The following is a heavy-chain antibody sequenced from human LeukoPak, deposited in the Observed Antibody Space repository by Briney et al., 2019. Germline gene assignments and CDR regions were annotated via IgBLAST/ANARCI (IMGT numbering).Heavy chain of an antibody. V-gene: IGHV4-39*07. CDR3: AKLQAMIVVVIRGSWFDP. D-gene: IGHD3-22*01. Sequence: SSETLSLTCTVSSGSITSDTYYWGWIRQPPGKGLEWIGTVSYSGRTYYNPSLKSRVTISVDTSKNQFSLKLSSVTAADTAVYYCAKLQAMIVVVIRGSWFDPWGQGTLVTVSS. J-gene: IGHJ5*02. CDR2: VSYSGRT. CDR1: SGSITSDTYY.